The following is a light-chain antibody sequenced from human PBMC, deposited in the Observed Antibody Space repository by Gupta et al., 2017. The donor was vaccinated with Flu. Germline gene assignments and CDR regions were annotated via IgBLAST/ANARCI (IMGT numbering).Light chain of an antibody. V-gene: IGKV6-21*01. CDR3: QQSCSLRHT. CDR1: QSIGST. CDR2: FAS. Sequence: EIVLTQSPDFQSVAPKEKVTIACRASQSIGSTLHWYQQKPDQSPKLLIKFASQSGSGVPSRFSDSGSATDFTLTIKRLESEDAATYYCQQSCSLRHTFGQGTKLEIK. J-gene: IGKJ2*01.